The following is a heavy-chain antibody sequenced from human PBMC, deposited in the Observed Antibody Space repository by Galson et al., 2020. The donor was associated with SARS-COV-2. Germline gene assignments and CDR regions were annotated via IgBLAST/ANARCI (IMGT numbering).Heavy chain of an antibody. D-gene: IGHD5-12*01. V-gene: IGHV3-66*02. CDR1: GFSVSSNF. Sequence: TGGSLRLSCAASGFSVSSNFMSWVRRAPGKGLEWVSVIYTGGSTYYADSVKGRFAISRDNSKNTLYLQMNSLRPEDTAVYYCARAPSDRGDYHFDYWGQGTLVTVSS. J-gene: IGHJ4*02. CDR2: IYTGGST. CDR3: ARAPSDRGDYHFDY.